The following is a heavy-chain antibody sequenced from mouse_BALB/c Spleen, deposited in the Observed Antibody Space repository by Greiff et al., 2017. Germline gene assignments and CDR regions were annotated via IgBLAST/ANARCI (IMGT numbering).Heavy chain of an antibody. J-gene: IGHJ4*01. D-gene: IGHD1-1*01. Sequence: DVHLVESGGGLVQPGGSRKLSCAASGFTFSSFGMHWVRQAPEKGLEWVAYISSGSSTIYYADTVKGRFTISRDNPKNTLFLQMTSLRSEDTAMYYCARGSRGYAMDYWGQGTSVTVSS. CDR3: ARGSRGYAMDY. CDR1: GFTFSSFG. V-gene: IGHV5-17*02. CDR2: ISSGSSTI.